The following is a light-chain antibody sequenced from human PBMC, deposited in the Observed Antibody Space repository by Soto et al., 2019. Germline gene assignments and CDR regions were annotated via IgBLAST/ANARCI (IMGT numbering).Light chain of an antibody. CDR1: QDIRHF. CDR2: AAS. V-gene: IGKV1-27*01. J-gene: IGKJ4*01. Sequence: PMTQSPSALSASVGDRVTITCRASQDIRHFLAWYQHKPGRVPKLLIYAASTLQSGVPSRFSGSGSGTDFILTISSLQPEDAATYSCQKYNTATRTFGGGTTVEI. CDR3: QKYNTATRT.